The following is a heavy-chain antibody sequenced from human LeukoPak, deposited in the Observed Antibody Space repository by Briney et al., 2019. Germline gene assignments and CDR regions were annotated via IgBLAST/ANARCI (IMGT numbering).Heavy chain of an antibody. CDR1: GFTFSSYG. CDR3: AKDSIDSSIGGVFDY. V-gene: IGHV3-30*02. D-gene: IGHD6-13*01. J-gene: IGHJ4*02. CDR2: IRYDGSNK. Sequence: PGGSLRLSCAASGFTFSSYGMHWVRQAPGKGLEWVAFIRYDGSNKYYADSVKGRFTISRDNSKNTLYLQMNSLRAEDTAVYYCAKDSIDSSIGGVFDYWGQGTLVTVSS.